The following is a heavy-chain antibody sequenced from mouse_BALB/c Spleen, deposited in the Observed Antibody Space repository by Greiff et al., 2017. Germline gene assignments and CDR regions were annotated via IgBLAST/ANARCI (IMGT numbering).Heavy chain of an antibody. CDR3: ARRYDGNYGYFDV. CDR2: IWWDDVK. Sequence: QVTLKVSGPGILQPSQTLSLTCSFSGFSLSTSGMGVGWIRQPSGKGLEWLAHIWWDDVKRYNPALKSRLTISKDTSSSQVFLKLASVDTAATATANCARRYDGNYGYFDVWGAGTTVTVSA. V-gene: IGHV8-8*01. J-gene: IGHJ1*01. CDR1: GFSLSTSGMG. D-gene: IGHD2-1*01.